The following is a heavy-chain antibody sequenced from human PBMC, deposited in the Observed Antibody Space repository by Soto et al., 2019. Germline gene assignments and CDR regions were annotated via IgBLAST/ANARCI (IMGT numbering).Heavy chain of an antibody. J-gene: IGHJ4*02. D-gene: IGHD2-15*01. CDR2: ITRHSVYI. CDR3: PRGVSNDESGHDLRLVFDY. CDR1: GFAFDVHS. V-gene: IGHV3-21*01. Sequence: PVWSLRLSCEASGFAFDVHSMNWGRQVPGRGVEWVASITRHSVYILFAVSVRGRFTISRDNAKNSVYLQLSGLREDDTAGGYFPRGVSNDESGHDLRLVFDYLRQGALVTVSS.